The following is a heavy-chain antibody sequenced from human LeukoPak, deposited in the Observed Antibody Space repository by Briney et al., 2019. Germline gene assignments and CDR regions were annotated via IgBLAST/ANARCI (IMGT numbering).Heavy chain of an antibody. Sequence: PGGSLRLSCAASGFTFSADAMNWVRQAPGKGLEWVSTINYNGGSTYYADSVEGRFTISRDNSKNTLYLQMNSLRAEDTAIYYCARFAAYGSGTYAFDYWGQGTLVTVSS. D-gene: IGHD3-10*01. CDR1: GFTFSADA. CDR3: ARFAAYGSGTYAFDY. CDR2: INYNGGST. V-gene: IGHV3-23*01. J-gene: IGHJ4*02.